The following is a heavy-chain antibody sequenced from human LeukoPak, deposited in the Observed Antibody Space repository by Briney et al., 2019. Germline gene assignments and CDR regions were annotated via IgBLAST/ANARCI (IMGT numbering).Heavy chain of an antibody. J-gene: IGHJ6*02. CDR2: MNPRSGNT. Sequence: ASVKVSCKPSGDTFTSYDINWVRQATGQGLEWMGWMNPRSGNTIYTQKFQGRVAMTRDTSTSTAYMELSSLRSEDTAVYYCARGGTLVQGVTILYGMDVWGQGTTVTVSS. CDR1: GDTFTSYD. D-gene: IGHD3-10*01. CDR3: ARGGTLVQGVTILYGMDV. V-gene: IGHV1-8*01.